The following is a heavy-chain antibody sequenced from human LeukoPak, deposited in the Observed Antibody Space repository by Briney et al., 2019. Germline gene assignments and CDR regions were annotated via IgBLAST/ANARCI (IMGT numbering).Heavy chain of an antibody. J-gene: IGHJ5*02. Sequence: SETLSLTCSVSGYPITSGYYWGWIRQPPGQGLEWIGSISHTGSTYYNPSLKSRVSISVDTSKNQFSLKLSSVTAADTAVYYCARHVRKRGIAVAGSPGWFDPWGQGTLVTVSS. D-gene: IGHD6-19*01. CDR1: GYPITSGYY. CDR2: ISHTGST. CDR3: ARHVRKRGIAVAGSPGWFDP. V-gene: IGHV4-38-2*01.